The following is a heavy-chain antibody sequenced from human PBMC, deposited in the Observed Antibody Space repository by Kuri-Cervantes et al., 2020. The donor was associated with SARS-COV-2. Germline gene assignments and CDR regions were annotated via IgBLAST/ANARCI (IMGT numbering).Heavy chain of an antibody. V-gene: IGHV1-46*01. CDR2: INPSGGST. Sequence: ASVKVSCKASGYTFTSYDINWVRQATGQGLEWMGIINPSGGSTSYAQKFQGRVTMTRDTSTSTVYMELSSLRSADTAVYYCARDLHKADWGYGSGSYYNAKGSFQHWGQGTLVTVSS. J-gene: IGHJ1*01. CDR3: ARDLHKADWGYGSGSYYNAKGSFQH. CDR1: GYTFTSYD. D-gene: IGHD3-10*01.